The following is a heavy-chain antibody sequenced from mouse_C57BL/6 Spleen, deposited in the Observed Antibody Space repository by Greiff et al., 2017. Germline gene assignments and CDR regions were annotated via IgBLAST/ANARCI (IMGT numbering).Heavy chain of an antibody. Sequence: EVKVEESGPGLVQPSQSLSLTCSVTGYSFTSGYYWNWIRQFPGNKLEWMGFISYDGSNNYTPSFKNRISIARDTSKNQFFLKLNSVTTEDTATYYCAREVDYYYGSSYDYAMDYWGQGTSVTVSS. CDR1: GYSFTSGYY. CDR3: AREVDYYYGSSYDYAMDY. CDR2: ISYDGSN. D-gene: IGHD1-1*01. V-gene: IGHV3-6*01. J-gene: IGHJ4*01.